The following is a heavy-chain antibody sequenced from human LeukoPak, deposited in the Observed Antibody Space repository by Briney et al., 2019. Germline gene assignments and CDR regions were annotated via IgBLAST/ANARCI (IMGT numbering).Heavy chain of an antibody. CDR1: GGSFSGYY. CDR2: INHSGST. Sequence: SSETLSLTCAVYGGSFSGYYWSWIRQPPGKGLEWIGEINHSGSTNYNPSLKSRVTISVDTSKNQFSLKLSSVTAADTAVYYCARGWWWFQHWGQGTLVTVSS. V-gene: IGHV4-34*01. J-gene: IGHJ1*01. D-gene: IGHD2-8*02. CDR3: ARGWWWFQH.